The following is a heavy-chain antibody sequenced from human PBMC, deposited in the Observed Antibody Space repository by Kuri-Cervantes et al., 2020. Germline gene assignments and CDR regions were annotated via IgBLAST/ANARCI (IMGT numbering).Heavy chain of an antibody. J-gene: IGHJ3*02. CDR2: ISAYNGNT. CDR1: GYTFTSYG. D-gene: IGHD4-17*01. Sequence: ASVKVSCKASGYTFTSYGISWVRQAPGQGLEWMGWISAYNGNTNYAQKLQGRVTMTTDTSTSTAYMELRSLRSDDTAAYYCARGRTTVTTNDAFDIWGQGTMVTVSS. V-gene: IGHV1-18*01. CDR3: ARGRTTVTTNDAFDI.